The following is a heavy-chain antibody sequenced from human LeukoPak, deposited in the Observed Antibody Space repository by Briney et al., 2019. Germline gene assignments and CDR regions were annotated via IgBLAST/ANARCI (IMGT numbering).Heavy chain of an antibody. Sequence: SETLSLTCTVSGGSISSYYWSWIRQPPGKGLEWIGYTYYSGSTNYNPSLKSRVTISVDTSKNQFSLKLSSVTAADTAVYYCARARYYYDSSGYHYYYGMDVWGQGTTVTVSS. CDR3: ARARYYYDSSGYHYYYGMDV. J-gene: IGHJ6*02. CDR2: TYYSGST. CDR1: GGSISSYY. V-gene: IGHV4-59*08. D-gene: IGHD3-22*01.